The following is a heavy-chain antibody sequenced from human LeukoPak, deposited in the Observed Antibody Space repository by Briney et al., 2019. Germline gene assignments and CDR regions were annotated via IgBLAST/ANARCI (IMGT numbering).Heavy chain of an antibody. J-gene: IGHJ6*03. CDR1: GGSISSGGYY. CDR2: IYYSGST. Sequence: TSETLSLTCTVSGGSISSGGYYWSWIRQHPGKGLEWIGYIYYSGSTYYNPSLKSRVTISVDTSKNQFSLKLSSVTAADTAVYYCAREDYYYYYYMDVWGKGTTVTVSS. CDR3: AREDYYYYYYMDV. V-gene: IGHV4-31*03.